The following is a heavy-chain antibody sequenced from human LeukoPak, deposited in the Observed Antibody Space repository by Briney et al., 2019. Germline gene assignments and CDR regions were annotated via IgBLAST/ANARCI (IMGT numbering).Heavy chain of an antibody. CDR2: INPNSGGT. V-gene: IGHV1-2*02. CDR3: ARDRGGIVGARSALDI. J-gene: IGHJ3*02. CDR1: GYTFTGYY. Sequence: ASVKVSCKASGYTFTGYYMHWVRQAPGQGLEWMGWINPNSGGTNYAQKFQGRVTMTRDTSISTAYMELSRLRSDDTAVYYCARDRGGIVGARSALDIWGQGTMVTVSS. D-gene: IGHD1-26*01.